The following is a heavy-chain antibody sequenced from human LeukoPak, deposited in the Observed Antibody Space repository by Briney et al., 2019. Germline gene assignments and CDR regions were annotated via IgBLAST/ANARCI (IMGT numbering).Heavy chain of an antibody. Sequence: ASVKVSCKASGYTFTGYYMHWVRQPPGQGLEWMGWINPNSGGTNYAQKFQGRVPMTRDPSISTAYMELSRLRSDDTAVYYCAGIAAADLPDYWGQGTLVTVSS. V-gene: IGHV1-2*02. CDR2: INPNSGGT. CDR3: AGIAAADLPDY. D-gene: IGHD6-13*01. CDR1: GYTFTGYY. J-gene: IGHJ4*02.